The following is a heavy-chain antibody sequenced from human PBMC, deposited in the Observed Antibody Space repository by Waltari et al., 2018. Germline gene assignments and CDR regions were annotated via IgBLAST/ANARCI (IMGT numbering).Heavy chain of an antibody. Sequence: QVQLVESGGGVVQPGRSLRLSCAASGFTFSSYAMHWVRQAPGKGLEWVAVISYDGSNKYFADSVKGRFTISRDNSKNTLYLQMNSLRAEDTAVYYCARGLGMGDAFDIWGQGTMVTVSS. V-gene: IGHV3-30*01. D-gene: IGHD7-27*01. CDR3: ARGLGMGDAFDI. CDR2: ISYDGSNK. J-gene: IGHJ3*02. CDR1: GFTFSSYA.